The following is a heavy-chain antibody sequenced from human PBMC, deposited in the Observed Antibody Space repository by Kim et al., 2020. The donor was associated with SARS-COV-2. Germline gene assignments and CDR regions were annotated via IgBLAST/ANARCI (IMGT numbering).Heavy chain of an antibody. J-gene: IGHJ6*02. CDR1: GFTFSSYS. D-gene: IGHD2-15*01. V-gene: IGHV3-21*01. Sequence: GGSLRLSCAASGFTFSSYSMNWVRQAPGKGLEWVSSISSSSSYIYYADSVKGRFTISRDNAKNSLYLQMNSLRAEDTAVYYCARDQGRVVAATFYYYYYGMDVWGQGTTVTVSS. CDR3: ARDQGRVVAATFYYYYYGMDV. CDR2: ISSSSSYI.